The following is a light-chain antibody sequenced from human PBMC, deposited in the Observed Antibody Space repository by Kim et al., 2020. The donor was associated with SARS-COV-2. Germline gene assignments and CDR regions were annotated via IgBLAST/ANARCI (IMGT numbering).Light chain of an antibody. J-gene: IGKJ5*01. CDR3: QQSDYTPPIT. Sequence: DIQMTQSPSSLSASVGDRVTITCRASQTIHIYLNWYQQKPGKAPKLLIESASTLQSGVPSRFSGSGSGTDFTLTISRVQPEDFATYYCQQSDYTPPITFGQGTRLEIK. CDR1: QTIHIY. V-gene: IGKV1-39*01. CDR2: SAS.